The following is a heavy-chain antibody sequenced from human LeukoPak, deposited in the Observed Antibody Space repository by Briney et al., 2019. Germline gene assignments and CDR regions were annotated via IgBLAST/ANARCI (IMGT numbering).Heavy chain of an antibody. CDR1: GYTFTSYD. Sequence: SVKVSCKASGYTFTSYDINWVRQAPGQGLEWMGGIIPIFGTANYAQKFQGRVTITTDESTSTAYMELSSLRSEDTAVYYCARGGYSYGYYYYYMDVWGKGTTVTVSS. CDR3: ARGGYSYGYYYYYMDV. CDR2: IIPIFGTA. V-gene: IGHV1-69*05. D-gene: IGHD5-18*01. J-gene: IGHJ6*03.